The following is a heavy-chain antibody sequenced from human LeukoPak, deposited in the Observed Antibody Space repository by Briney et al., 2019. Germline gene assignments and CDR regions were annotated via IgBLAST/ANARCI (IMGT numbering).Heavy chain of an antibody. CDR2: ISAYNGNT. CDR3: ARDRGYYDSSGYQPSDY. V-gene: IGHV1-18*01. D-gene: IGHD3-22*01. J-gene: IGHJ4*02. Sequence: ASVKVSCKASGYTFTSYGISWARQAPGQGLEWMGWISAYNGNTNYAQKLQGRVTMTTDTSTSTAYMELRSLRFDDTAVYYCARDRGYYDSSGYQPSDYWGQGTLVTVSS. CDR1: GYTFTSYG.